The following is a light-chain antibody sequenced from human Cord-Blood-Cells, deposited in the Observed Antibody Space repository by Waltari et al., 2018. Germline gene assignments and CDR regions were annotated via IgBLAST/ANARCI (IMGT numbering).Light chain of an antibody. CDR2: EVS. CDR3: CSYAGSYV. Sequence: QSALTQPASVSGSPGQSITISCTGTSSDVGSYNLVPWYQQHPGKAPKLMIYEVSKRPSGVSNRFSGSKSGNTASLTISGLQAEDEADYYCCSYAGSYVFGTGTKVTVL. J-gene: IGLJ1*01. CDR1: SSDVGSYNL. V-gene: IGLV2-23*02.